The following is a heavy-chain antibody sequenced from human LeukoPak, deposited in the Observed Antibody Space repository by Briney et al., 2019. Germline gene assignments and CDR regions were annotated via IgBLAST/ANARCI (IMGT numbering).Heavy chain of an antibody. V-gene: IGHV4-34*01. CDR1: GVSFGGYY. D-gene: IGHD3-10*01. J-gene: IGHJ4*02. CDR3: ARGLSPRINMVRGVRPPFRGVFDY. Sequence: PSETLSLTCAAYGVSFGGYYWSWIRQPPGEGLEWIGEINHSANTNYNPSHKCRVTISVDTSKNQFSLKLSSVTAADTAVYYCARGLSPRINMVRGVRPPFRGVFDYWGQGTLVTVSS. CDR2: INHSANT.